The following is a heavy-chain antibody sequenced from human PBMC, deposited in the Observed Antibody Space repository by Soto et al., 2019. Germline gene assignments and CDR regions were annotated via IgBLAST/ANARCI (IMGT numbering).Heavy chain of an antibody. D-gene: IGHD3-22*01. V-gene: IGHV4-59*12. Sequence: SETLSLTCTVPGVSISSSYWSWLRQSPGTGLEWIGYIYYSGSTYYNPSLKSRVTISVDTSKNRFSLKLSSVTAADTAVYYCARDPGYYDSSGYYYGRFDPWGQGTLVTVSS. CDR2: IYYSGST. J-gene: IGHJ5*02. CDR1: GVSISSSY. CDR3: ARDPGYYDSSGYYYGRFDP.